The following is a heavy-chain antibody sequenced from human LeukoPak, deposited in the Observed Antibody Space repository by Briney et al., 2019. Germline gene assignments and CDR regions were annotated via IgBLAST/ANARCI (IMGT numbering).Heavy chain of an antibody. J-gene: IGHJ4*02. CDR1: GFTFSSYG. D-gene: IGHD6-13*01. Sequence: GGSLRLSCAASGFTFSSYGMHWVRQAPGKGLEWVAFIRYDASDKYYADSVKGRFTISRDNSKNTLYLQMNSLRAEDTAVYYCAKDYEEQLVRPYYFDYWGQGTLVTVPS. V-gene: IGHV3-30*02. CDR2: IRYDASDK. CDR3: AKDYEEQLVRPYYFDY.